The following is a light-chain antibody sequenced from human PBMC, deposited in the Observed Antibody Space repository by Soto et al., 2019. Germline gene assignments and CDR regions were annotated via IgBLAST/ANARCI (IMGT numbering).Light chain of an antibody. CDR2: GTS. J-gene: IGKJ2*01. Sequence: EIVMTQSPVALSVSPGESAALSCRASQSVGRNFAWYQQRHGQAPRVLIYGTSTSATGVPARFSGSGSGTDFSLTISSLQCDDFAVYYCQQYYKWPYTFGRGTRLEIK. CDR1: QSVGRN. V-gene: IGKV3-15*01. CDR3: QQYYKWPYT.